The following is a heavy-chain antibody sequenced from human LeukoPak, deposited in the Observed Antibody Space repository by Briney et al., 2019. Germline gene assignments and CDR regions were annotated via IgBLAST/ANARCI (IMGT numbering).Heavy chain of an antibody. V-gene: IGHV4-59*08. Sequence: SETLSLTCTVSGGSISSYYWSWIRQPPGKGLEWIGYIYYSGSTNYNPSLKSRVTISVDTSKNQFSLKLSSVTAADTAVYYCARALDYGDYRSWFDPWGQGTLVTVSS. CDR1: GGSISSYY. J-gene: IGHJ5*02. CDR2: IYYSGST. D-gene: IGHD4-17*01. CDR3: ARALDYGDYRSWFDP.